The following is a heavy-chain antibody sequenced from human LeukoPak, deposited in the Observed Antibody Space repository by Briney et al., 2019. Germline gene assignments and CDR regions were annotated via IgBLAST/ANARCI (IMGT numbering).Heavy chain of an antibody. D-gene: IGHD1-1*01. CDR1: GYSISSGYY. Sequence: PSETLSLTCTVSGYSISSGYYWGWIRQPPGKGLEWIGSIYYSGSTYYNPSLKSRVTISVDTSKNQFSLKLSSVTAADTAVYYCARQEGNDADYWGQGTLVTVSS. V-gene: IGHV4-38-2*02. CDR3: ARQEGNDADY. J-gene: IGHJ4*02. CDR2: IYYSGST.